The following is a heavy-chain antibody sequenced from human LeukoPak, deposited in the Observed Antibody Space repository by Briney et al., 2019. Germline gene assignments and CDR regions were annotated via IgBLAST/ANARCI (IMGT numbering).Heavy chain of an antibody. CDR1: GYTFTGQY. Sequence: ASVEVSCKASGYTFTGQYLHWVRQAPGQGLEWMGWITPNSGATNYAQKFQGRVTMTRDTSISTAYMELSGLTSDDTAMYYCASGSGTYSPDYWGQGTLVIVSS. D-gene: IGHD3-10*01. CDR2: ITPNSGAT. V-gene: IGHV1-2*02. CDR3: ASGSGTYSPDY. J-gene: IGHJ4*02.